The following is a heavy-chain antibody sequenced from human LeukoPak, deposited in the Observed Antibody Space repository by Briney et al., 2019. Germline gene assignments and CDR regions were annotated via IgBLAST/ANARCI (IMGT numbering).Heavy chain of an antibody. CDR3: ATEKEGAFDY. CDR2: MNPNSGNT. Sequence: GASVKVSCKASGYTFTSYDINWVRQATGQGLEWMGWMNPNSGNTGCAQKFQGRVTMTRNTSISTAYMELSSLRSEDTAVYYCATEKEGAFDYWGQGTLVTVSS. J-gene: IGHJ4*02. D-gene: IGHD1-26*01. V-gene: IGHV1-8*01. CDR1: GYTFTSYD.